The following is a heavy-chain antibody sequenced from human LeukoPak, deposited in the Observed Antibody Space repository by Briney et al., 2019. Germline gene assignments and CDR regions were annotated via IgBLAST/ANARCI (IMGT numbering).Heavy chain of an antibody. D-gene: IGHD6-6*01. V-gene: IGHV3-48*01. Sequence: PGGSLRLSCAASGFTFSPYTMHWFRQPPGKGLEWLSYINTGSTTIYYADSVKGRFTISRDNAKNSLYLQLNSLRAEDTAVYYCARDSSVCAFDVWGLGTMVTVSS. CDR1: GFTFSPYT. J-gene: IGHJ3*01. CDR2: INTGSTTI. CDR3: ARDSSVCAFDV.